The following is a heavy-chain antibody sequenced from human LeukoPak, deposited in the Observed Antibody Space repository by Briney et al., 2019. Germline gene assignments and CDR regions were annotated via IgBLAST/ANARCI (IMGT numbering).Heavy chain of an antibody. CDR2: INWDGAGT. CDR1: GFTFDDYT. CDR3: ARDLELVYYDTTAYEY. J-gene: IGHJ4*01. D-gene: IGHD3-22*01. V-gene: IGHV3-43*01. Sequence: GGSLRLSCAASGFTFDDYTMHWVRQAPGQGLEWVSLINWDGAGTYYADSVKGRFTISRDNARNTLYLQMNSLRAEDTAIYYCARDLELVYYDTTAYEYWGHGTLVTVSS.